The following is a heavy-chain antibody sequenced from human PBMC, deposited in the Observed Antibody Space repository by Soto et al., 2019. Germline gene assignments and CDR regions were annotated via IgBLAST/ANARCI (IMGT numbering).Heavy chain of an antibody. CDR2: ISGSGGST. CDR3: ASAAREYYYYGMDV. J-gene: IGHJ6*02. Sequence: EVQLLESGGGLVQPGGSLRLSCAASGFTFSSYAMSWVRQAPGKGLEWVSAISGSGGSTYYADSVKGRFTISRDNSKNTLYLQMNSMRAEDTAVYYCASAAREYYYYGMDVWGQGTTVTVSS. CDR1: GFTFSSYA. V-gene: IGHV3-23*01.